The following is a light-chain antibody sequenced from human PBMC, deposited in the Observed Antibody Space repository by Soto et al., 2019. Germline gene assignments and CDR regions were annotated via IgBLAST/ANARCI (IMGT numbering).Light chain of an antibody. CDR3: QQSYSTPGT. CDR1: QSISSY. J-gene: IGKJ2*01. CDR2: DAS. V-gene: IGKV1-39*01. Sequence: DIQMTQSPSSLSASVGDRVTITCRASQSISSYLNWYQQKPGKAPKLLIYDASSLQSGVPSRFSRNGSGTDFTLTINSLQPEDFATYDCQQSYSTPGTFGQGTKLEIK.